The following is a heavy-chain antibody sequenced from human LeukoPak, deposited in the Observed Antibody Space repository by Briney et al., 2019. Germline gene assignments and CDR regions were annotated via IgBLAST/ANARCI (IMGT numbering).Heavy chain of an antibody. CDR1: GFTFSNVW. J-gene: IGHJ4*02. D-gene: IGHD4-11*01. CDR3: TTEGLPGSFDY. Sequence: GGSLRLSCAASGFTFSNVWMSWVRQAPGKVLEWVGRIKNKADAGTAEYAAPVKSRFSISRDDSKNTVYLQMNSLETEDTGMYYCTTEGLPGSFDYWGQGTLVTVSS. V-gene: IGHV3-15*01. CDR2: IKNKADAGTA.